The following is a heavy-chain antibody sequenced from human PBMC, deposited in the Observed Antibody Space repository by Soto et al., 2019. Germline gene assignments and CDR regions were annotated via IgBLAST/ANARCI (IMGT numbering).Heavy chain of an antibody. V-gene: IGHV3-74*01. CDR2: IHNDGSTT. CDR3: ARDNWNSY. Sequence: EVQLVESGGGLVQPGGSVRLSCAASGFTFSSYWMHWVRQAPGKGLMWVSRIHNDGSTTRYADSVKGRFTISRDNAKNTLYLQMSSLRVEDTAVYYCARDNWNSYWGQGTLVTVS. CDR1: GFTFSSYW. J-gene: IGHJ4*01. D-gene: IGHD1-7*01.